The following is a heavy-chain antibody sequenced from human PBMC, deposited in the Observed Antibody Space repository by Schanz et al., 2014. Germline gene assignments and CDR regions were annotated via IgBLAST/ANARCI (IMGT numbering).Heavy chain of an antibody. V-gene: IGHV3-74*01. Sequence: EVQLVTSGGDLVQPGGSLRLSCAASGFTFNTSWFHWVRQPPGKGLLWVSRVSHDGSFTTFADSVKGRFTISRDNAKNALYLQMNSLRAEDTAVYYCVRDTDYHFDYWGQGTLVTVSS. D-gene: IGHD4-17*01. CDR2: VSHDGSFT. CDR1: GFTFNTSW. J-gene: IGHJ4*02. CDR3: VRDTDYHFDY.